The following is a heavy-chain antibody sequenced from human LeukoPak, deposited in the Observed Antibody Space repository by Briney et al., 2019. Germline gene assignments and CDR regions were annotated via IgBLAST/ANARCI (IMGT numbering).Heavy chain of an antibody. V-gene: IGHV4-59*01. J-gene: IGHJ4*01. CDR1: GGSISTYY. D-gene: IGHD3-22*01. CDR3: ARGVFSSGYYYYFDY. Sequence: PSETLSLTCTVSGGSISTYYWSWIRRPPGKGLEWIGYIYDSGTTNYNPSLKSRVNISVDTSKNQFSLKLRSVTAADTAVYYCARGVFSSGYYYYFDYWGQGTLVTVSS. CDR2: IYDSGTT.